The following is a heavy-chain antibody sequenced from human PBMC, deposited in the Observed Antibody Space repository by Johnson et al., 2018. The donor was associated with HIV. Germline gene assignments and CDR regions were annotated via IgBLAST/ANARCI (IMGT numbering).Heavy chain of an antibody. CDR1: GFSFSNAW. J-gene: IGHJ3*02. V-gene: IGHV3-15*01. D-gene: IGHD6-13*01. Sequence: EVQLVESGGGLVKPGESLRLSCAASGFSFSNAWMNWVRQAPGKGLEWVGRIKSKTDGGTTDYAAPVKGRFTLSRDDSKNTLFLQMNSLKTEDTALYYCTTDQLQQLVHDAFDIWGQGTMVTVSS. CDR2: IKSKTDGGTT. CDR3: TTDQLQQLVHDAFDI.